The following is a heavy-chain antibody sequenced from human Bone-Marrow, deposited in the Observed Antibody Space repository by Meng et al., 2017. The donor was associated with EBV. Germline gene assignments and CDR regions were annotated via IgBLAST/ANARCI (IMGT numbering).Heavy chain of an antibody. CDR1: GFTFSSYA. D-gene: IGHD1-26*01. J-gene: IGHJ4*02. Sequence: VRLVGPGGGLAKLGGSRSLSCAASGFTFSSYAMNWVRQAPGKGLEWVAVISYDGSNKYSADSVKGRFAISRDNSNNTLYLQMNSLRVDDTAVYFCAKAGGSYALGHYFDSWGQGTLVTVPQ. CDR2: ISYDGSNK. V-gene: IGHV3-30*18. CDR3: AKAGGSYALGHYFDS.